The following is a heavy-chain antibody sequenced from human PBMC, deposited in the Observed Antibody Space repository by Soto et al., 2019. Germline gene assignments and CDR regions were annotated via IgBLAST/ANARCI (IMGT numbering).Heavy chain of an antibody. CDR1: GGSFSGYY. V-gene: IGHV4-34*01. D-gene: IGHD1-26*01. CDR2: INHSGST. CDR3: AREVRRKLMYSGSYPFDY. J-gene: IGHJ4*02. Sequence: PSETLSLTCAVYGGSFSGYYWSWLRQPPGKRLEWIGEINHSGSTNYNPSLKSRVTISVDTSKNQFSLKLSSVTAADTAVYYCAREVRRKLMYSGSYPFDYWGQGTLVTVSS.